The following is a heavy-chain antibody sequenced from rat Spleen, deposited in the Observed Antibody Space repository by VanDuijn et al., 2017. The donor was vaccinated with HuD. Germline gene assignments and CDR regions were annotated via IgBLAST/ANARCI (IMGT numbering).Heavy chain of an antibody. CDR2: IWDNGNT. CDR3: ASKIYYYSGVDY. D-gene: IGHD1-1*01. Sequence: QVQLKESGPGLVQPSQTLSLTCTVSGFSLSNYGVIWFRQPPGKGLEWMGIIWDNGNTNYNSALKSRLSISRDTSKSQVYLKMDSLQSEDTATYYGASKIYYYSGVDYWGQGVMVTVSS. J-gene: IGHJ2*01. V-gene: IGHV2-13*01. CDR1: GFSLSNYG.